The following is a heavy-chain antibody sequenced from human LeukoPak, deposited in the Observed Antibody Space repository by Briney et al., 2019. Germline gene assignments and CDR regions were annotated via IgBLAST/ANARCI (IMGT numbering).Heavy chain of an antibody. D-gene: IGHD4-17*01. J-gene: IGHJ5*02. CDR1: GLTGSHNY. CDR3: VVFGDSNH. Sequence: GGSLRLSCAASGLTGSHNYVSWVRQAPGKGLEWVSAIHTSGDTCYADSVKGRFTISRDTSKNTLYLQINSLRVEDTAVYYCVVFGDSNHWGQGTLVTVSS. CDR2: IHTSGDT. V-gene: IGHV3-53*01.